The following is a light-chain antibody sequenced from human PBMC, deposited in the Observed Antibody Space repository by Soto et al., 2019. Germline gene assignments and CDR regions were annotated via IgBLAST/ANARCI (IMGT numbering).Light chain of an antibody. J-gene: IGLJ2*01. V-gene: IGLV2-14*01. CDR1: SSDVGDYNY. Sequence: QSALTQPASVSGSPGQSITISCTGTSSDVGDYNYVSWYQQHPGKAPKLMIYEVSYRPSGISNRFSGSKSGNTASLTISGLQAEDEADYYCSSYTSSSTLIIFGGGTKLTVL. CDR3: SSYTSSSTLII. CDR2: EVS.